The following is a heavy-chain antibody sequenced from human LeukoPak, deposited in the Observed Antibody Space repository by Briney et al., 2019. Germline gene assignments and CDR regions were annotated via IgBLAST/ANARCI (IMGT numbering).Heavy chain of an antibody. CDR3: ARTRIADY. V-gene: IGHV4-39*07. Sequence: PSETLSLTCTVSGGSISSRSYYRGWIRQPPGKGLEWIGNIYYGGSTNYNPSLKSRVTISVDTSKNQFSLKLSSVTAADTAVYCCARTRIADYWGQGTLVTVSS. CDR1: GGSISSRSYY. CDR2: IYYGGST. J-gene: IGHJ4*02. D-gene: IGHD2-21*01.